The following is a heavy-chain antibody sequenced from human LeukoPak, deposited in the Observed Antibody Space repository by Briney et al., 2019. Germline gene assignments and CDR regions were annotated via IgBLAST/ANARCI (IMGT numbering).Heavy chain of an antibody. D-gene: IGHD3-16*01. CDR3: AKHDSRTYDY. V-gene: IGHV3-23*01. J-gene: IGHJ4*02. CDR2: ITGSGGTT. CDR1: GFTFINYD. Sequence: GGSLRLSCAGSGFTFINYDMSWVRQAPGKGLEWVSAITGSGGTTYYADSVKGRFTISRENSKNTVYLQMNSLRAEDTAVYYCAKHDSRTYDYWGQGTLVTVSS.